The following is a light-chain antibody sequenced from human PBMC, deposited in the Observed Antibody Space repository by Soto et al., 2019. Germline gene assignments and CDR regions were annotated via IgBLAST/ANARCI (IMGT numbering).Light chain of an antibody. J-gene: IGKJ3*01. V-gene: IGKV1-33*01. CDR1: QDISNY. Sequence: DIQMTQSPSSLSASVGDRVTITCQASQDISNYLNWYQQKPGKAPKLLIYDASNLETGVPSRFSGSGSGTDFTFTISSLQPEDIATYYCQQYDNLLIVTFGPGTKVDIK. CDR2: DAS. CDR3: QQYDNLLIVT.